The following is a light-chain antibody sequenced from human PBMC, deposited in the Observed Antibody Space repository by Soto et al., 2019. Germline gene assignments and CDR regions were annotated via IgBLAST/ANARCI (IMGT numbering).Light chain of an antibody. Sequence: DIQMTQSPSSLSASVGDTVTFTCRASQSISEYLNWYQQKPGKAPRLLIYAASNLDNGVPSRFSGSGSGTTFTLTIRSLQPEDFATYYCQQSHSFPRTFGQGTKVEV. CDR2: AAS. V-gene: IGKV1-39*01. J-gene: IGKJ1*01. CDR3: QQSHSFPRT. CDR1: QSISEY.